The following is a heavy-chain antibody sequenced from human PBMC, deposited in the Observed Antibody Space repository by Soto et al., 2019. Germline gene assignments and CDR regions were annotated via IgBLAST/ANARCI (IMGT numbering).Heavy chain of an antibody. CDR1: GGSMGTSNW. D-gene: IGHD3-10*01. Sequence: QVQLQESGPGQVKPSGTLSLTCAVSGGSMGTSNWWSWVRQPPGKGLEWIGEIYHSGSTNYNPSLKIRVTISVEKSRNQLSLKLRSVTAADAAVYYCARVMARGVQFDHWGQGTLVTVSS. CDR3: ARVMARGVQFDH. J-gene: IGHJ4*02. CDR2: IYHSGST. V-gene: IGHV4-4*02.